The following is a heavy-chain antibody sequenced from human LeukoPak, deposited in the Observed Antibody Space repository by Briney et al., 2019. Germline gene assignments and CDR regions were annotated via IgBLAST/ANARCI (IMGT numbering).Heavy chain of an antibody. V-gene: IGHV3-33*01. CDR3: ARNRDRVRGYSYGFDY. J-gene: IGHJ4*02. Sequence: GGSLRLSCAASGFTFSNYGMHWVRQAPGKGLEWVAYIWYDGSNKYYTDSVKGRFTISRDNSKNTLYLQMNSLRAEDTAVYYCARNRDRVRGYSYGFDYWGQGTLVTVSS. CDR2: IWYDGSNK. CDR1: GFTFSNYG. D-gene: IGHD5-18*01.